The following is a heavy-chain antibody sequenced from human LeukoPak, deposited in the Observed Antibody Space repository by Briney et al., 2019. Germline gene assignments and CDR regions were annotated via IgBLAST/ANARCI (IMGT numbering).Heavy chain of an antibody. D-gene: IGHD3-22*01. CDR1: GFTFTTYN. CDR3: ARGAPYYYDGSGLYYFDY. Sequence: GRCLRLSCAASGFTFTTYNMKWVRQAPGEWLEWISYYADSVKGRFTISRDNGKNSLFLQMNSLRAEDTAVYYCARGAPYYYDGSGLYYFDYWGQGTLVTVSS. V-gene: IGHV3-48*01. J-gene: IGHJ4*02.